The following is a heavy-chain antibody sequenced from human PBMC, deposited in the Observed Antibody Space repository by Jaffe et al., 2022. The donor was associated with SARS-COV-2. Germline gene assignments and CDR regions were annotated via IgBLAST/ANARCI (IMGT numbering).Heavy chain of an antibody. D-gene: IGHD6-6*01. Sequence: QLQLQESGPGLMKPSETLSLTCTVSDGSISSSSYYWGWIRQPPGTGLEWIGSIYFGGSYYNPSLKSRVTMSIDTSNNQFSLKLSSVTAADTAVYYCARHRSIAVSTTRAFDLWGQGTMVTVSS. CDR3: ARHRSIAVSTTRAFDL. CDR1: DGSISSSSYY. CDR2: IYFGGS. J-gene: IGHJ3*01. V-gene: IGHV4-39*01.